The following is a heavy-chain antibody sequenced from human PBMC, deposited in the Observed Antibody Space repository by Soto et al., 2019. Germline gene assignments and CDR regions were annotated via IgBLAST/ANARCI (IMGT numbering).Heavy chain of an antibody. V-gene: IGHV3-33*01. CDR2: IWYDGSNK. Sequence: QVQLVESGGGVVQPGRSLRLSCAASGFTFSSYGMHWVRQAPGKGLEWVAVIWYDGSNKYYADSVKGRFTISRDNSKSTLYLQMNSLRAEDTAVYYCARDYYDSSGAPPFQHWGQGTLVTVSS. J-gene: IGHJ1*01. D-gene: IGHD3-22*01. CDR1: GFTFSSYG. CDR3: ARDYYDSSGAPPFQH.